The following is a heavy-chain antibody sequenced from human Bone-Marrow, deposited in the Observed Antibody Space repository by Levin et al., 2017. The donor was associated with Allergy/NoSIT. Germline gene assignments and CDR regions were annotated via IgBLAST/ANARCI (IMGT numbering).Heavy chain of an antibody. Sequence: ASVKVSCKASGYTFTSYGISWVRQAPGQGLEWMGWISAYNGNTNYAQKLQGRVTMTTDTSTSTAYMELRSLRSDDTAVYYCARGDYTLNGNGYFDLWGRGTLVTVSS. CDR3: ARGDYTLNGNGYFDL. V-gene: IGHV1-18*01. J-gene: IGHJ2*01. D-gene: IGHD1-1*01. CDR1: GYTFTSYG. CDR2: ISAYNGNT.